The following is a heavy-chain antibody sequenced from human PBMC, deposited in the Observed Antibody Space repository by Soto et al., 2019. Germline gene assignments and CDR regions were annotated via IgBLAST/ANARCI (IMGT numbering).Heavy chain of an antibody. J-gene: IGHJ5*02. D-gene: IGHD3-10*01. CDR2: IYYSGST. V-gene: IGHV4-59*08. Sequence: PSETLSLTCTVSGGSISSYYWSWIRQPPGKGLEWIGYIYYSGSTNYNPSLKSRVTISVDTSKNQFSLKLSSVTAADTAVYYCARQEGRYYYGSGSYYNWFDPWGQGTLVTVSS. CDR3: ARQEGRYYYGSGSYYNWFDP. CDR1: GGSISSYY.